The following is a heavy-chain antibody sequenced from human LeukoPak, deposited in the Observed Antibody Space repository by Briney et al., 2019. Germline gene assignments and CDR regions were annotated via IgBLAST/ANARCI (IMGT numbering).Heavy chain of an antibody. D-gene: IGHD3-10*01. CDR3: ARSDGYGLVGI. Sequence: SETLSLTCTVSGGSISSYYWSWIRQPAGKGLEWIGRIHTSGSTNYSPSLKSRVTMSVDTSKNQFSLNLSSVTAADTAVYYCARSDGYGLVGIWGQGTMVTVSS. J-gene: IGHJ3*02. CDR1: GGSISSYY. V-gene: IGHV4-4*07. CDR2: IHTSGST.